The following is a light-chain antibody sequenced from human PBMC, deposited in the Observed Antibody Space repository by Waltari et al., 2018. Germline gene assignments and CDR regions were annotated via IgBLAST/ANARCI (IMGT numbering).Light chain of an antibody. V-gene: IGKV1-39*01. J-gene: IGKJ2*01. Sequence: DIQMTQSPSSLSASVGDRVTITCRASQSISDYLNWYQQKPGKAPKLLIYAASSLQSGVLSRSSGSGSGTDVTLTISNLQPEDFATYDCQQSKSIPYTVGQGTKLEIK. CDR1: QSISDY. CDR2: AAS. CDR3: QQSKSIPYT.